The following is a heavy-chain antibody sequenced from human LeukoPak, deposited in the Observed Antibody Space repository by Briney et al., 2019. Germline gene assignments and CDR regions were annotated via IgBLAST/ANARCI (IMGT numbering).Heavy chain of an antibody. D-gene: IGHD3/OR15-3a*01. CDR2: ISRSGSTK. J-gene: IGHJ5*02. V-gene: IGHV3-11*01. CDR1: GFTFSDYN. CDR3: ARDPGWTQESGFDP. Sequence: GGSLRLSCAASGFTFSDYNMRWIRQAPGKGLEWVSSISRSGSTKYYADSVKGRFTISRDNAKNSLFLQMNSLRAEDTAVYYCARDPGWTQESGFDPWGQGTLVTVSS.